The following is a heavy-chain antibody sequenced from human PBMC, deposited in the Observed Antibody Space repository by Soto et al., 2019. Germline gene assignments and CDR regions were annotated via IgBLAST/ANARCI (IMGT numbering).Heavy chain of an antibody. CDR3: ERESGQQLASFDY. CDR2: ISSSSSYI. J-gene: IGHJ4*02. CDR1: GSTFSSYS. Sequence: KPXESLSLSCAASGSTFSSYSMNWVRQAPGKGLEWVSSISSSSSYIYYADSVKGRFTISRDNAKNSLYLQMNSLRAEDTAVYYCERESGQQLASFDYWGQGTLVTVSS. D-gene: IGHD6-13*01. V-gene: IGHV3-21*01.